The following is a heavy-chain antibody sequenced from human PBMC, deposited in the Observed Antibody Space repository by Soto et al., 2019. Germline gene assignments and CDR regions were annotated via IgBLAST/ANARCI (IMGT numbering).Heavy chain of an antibody. J-gene: IGHJ4*02. CDR2: IYYSGST. CDR3: ARQPARIRIYYFDY. Sequence: WESLSLTCTAAGGSVSCYYWTLIGRPPGKGLEWIGYIYYSGSTNYNPSLKSRVTISVDTSKNQFSLKLSSVTAADTAVYYCARQPARIRIYYFDYWGQGTLVTVS. V-gene: IGHV4-59*08. CDR1: GGSVSCYY. D-gene: IGHD3-3*02.